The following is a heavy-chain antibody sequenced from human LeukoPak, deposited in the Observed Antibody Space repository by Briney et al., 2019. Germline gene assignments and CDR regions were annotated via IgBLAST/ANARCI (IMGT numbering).Heavy chain of an antibody. CDR3: AKDNYGGNGALDY. CDR1: GFTFSSYA. CDR2: TSGSGGST. J-gene: IGHJ4*02. V-gene: IGHV3-23*01. Sequence: GGSLRLSCAASGFTFSSYAMSWVRQAPGKGLEWVSATSGSGGSTYYADSVKGRFTISRDNSKNTLYLQMNSLRAEDTAVYYCAKDNYGGNGALDYWGQGTLVTVSS. D-gene: IGHD4-23*01.